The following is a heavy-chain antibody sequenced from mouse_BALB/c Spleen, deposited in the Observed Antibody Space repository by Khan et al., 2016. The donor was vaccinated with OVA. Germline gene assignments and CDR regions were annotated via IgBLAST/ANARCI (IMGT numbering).Heavy chain of an antibody. CDR1: GYTFTSYV. D-gene: IGHD1-1*01. CDR3: APVGNYYVSFAY. V-gene: IGHV1S136*01. CDR2: IYPFNDDT. J-gene: IGHJ3*01. Sequence: EVQLQQSGPELVKPGASVKMSCKASGYTFTSYVMHWVKQKPGLGLEWIGYIYPFNDDTKYNEKFKVKATLTSDKSSSTAYMALSSLTSEDSAVYYCAPVGNYYVSFAYWGQGTLVTVSA.